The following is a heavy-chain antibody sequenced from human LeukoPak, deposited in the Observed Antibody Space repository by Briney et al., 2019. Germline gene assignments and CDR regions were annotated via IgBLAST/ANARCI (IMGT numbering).Heavy chain of an antibody. CDR2: IKQDGSEK. J-gene: IGHJ4*02. D-gene: IGHD7-27*01. Sequence: QPGRSLRLSCAATGFVFSGHAMHWVRQAPGKGLEWVANIKQDGSEKYYVDSVKGRFTISRDNAKNSLYLQMNSLRAEDTAVHYCAKNWGSLDYWGPGTLVTVSS. CDR3: AKNWGSLDY. V-gene: IGHV3-7*01. CDR1: GFVFSGHA.